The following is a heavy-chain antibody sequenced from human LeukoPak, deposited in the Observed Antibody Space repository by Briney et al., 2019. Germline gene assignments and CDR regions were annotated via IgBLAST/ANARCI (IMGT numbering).Heavy chain of an antibody. CDR1: GFTFSSYG. CDR3: AKGQRYNWDDDAVGM. D-gene: IGHD1-20*01. J-gene: IGHJ3*02. Sequence: PGGSLRLSCAASGFTFSSYGMSWVRQAPGKGLEWVSRIITSSDRTYYADSVKGRFTISRDNSKNTLYLQMNSLRAEDTAIYYCAKGQRYNWDDDAVGMWGQGTMVIVSS. V-gene: IGHV3-23*01. CDR2: IITSSDRT.